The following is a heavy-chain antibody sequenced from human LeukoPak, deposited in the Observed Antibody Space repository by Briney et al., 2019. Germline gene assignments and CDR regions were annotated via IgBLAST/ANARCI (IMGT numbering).Heavy chain of an antibody. CDR3: ARAYDSSGYYDY. CDR2: ISAYNGNT. J-gene: IGHJ4*02. Sequence: ASVKVSCKASGYTFTSYGISWVRQARGQGLEWMGWISAYNGNTNYAQKLQGRVTMTTDTATSTAYMELRSLRSDDMAVYYCARAYDSSGYYDYWGQGTLVTVSS. CDR1: GYTFTSYG. D-gene: IGHD3-22*01. V-gene: IGHV1-18*03.